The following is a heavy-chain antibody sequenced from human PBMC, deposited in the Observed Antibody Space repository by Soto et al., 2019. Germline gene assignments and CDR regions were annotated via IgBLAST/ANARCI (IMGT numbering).Heavy chain of an antibody. CDR2: IYNSGRT. CDR1: GGSISSNIYH. CDR3: ARHPVYATGWQIDY. Sequence: SETLSLTCTVSGGSISSNIYHWGWIRQPPGKGLEWIGGIYNSGRTYYNASLKSRVSISIDTSKNQFSLKLTSVTAADTAVYYCARHPVYATGWQIDYWGQGALVTVSS. J-gene: IGHJ4*02. V-gene: IGHV4-39*01. D-gene: IGHD2-2*01.